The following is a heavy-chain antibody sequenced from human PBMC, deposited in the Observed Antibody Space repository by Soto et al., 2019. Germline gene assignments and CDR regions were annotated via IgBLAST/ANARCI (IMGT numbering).Heavy chain of an antibody. V-gene: IGHV4-4*02. Sequence: SETLSLTCAVSGASFTSNDWWTWVRQPPGRGLEWIGEIYRTGSTNYNPSLKSRVTISLDKSEDQFSLKVTSLTAADTAVYYCASRDPGTSVDYWGQGTLVTVSS. J-gene: IGHJ4*02. CDR1: GASFTSNDW. CDR2: IYRTGST. CDR3: ASRDPGTSVDY. D-gene: IGHD1-7*01.